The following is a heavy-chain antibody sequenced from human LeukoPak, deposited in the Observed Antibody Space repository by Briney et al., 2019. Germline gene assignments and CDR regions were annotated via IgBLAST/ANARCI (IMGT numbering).Heavy chain of an antibody. Sequence: ASVTVSCKASGYTFTSYGISWGRRPPGQGLEWRGWISAYNGNTNYAQKLQGRVTMTTEPSTSTAYMELRSLGSEDTAVYYCARLSIVATTDAFDYWGQGTLVTVSS. CDR3: ARLSIVATTDAFDY. D-gene: IGHD5-12*01. V-gene: IGHV1-18*01. CDR1: GYTFTSYG. CDR2: ISAYNGNT. J-gene: IGHJ4*02.